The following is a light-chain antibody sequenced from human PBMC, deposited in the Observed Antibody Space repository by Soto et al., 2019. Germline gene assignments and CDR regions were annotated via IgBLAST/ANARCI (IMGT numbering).Light chain of an antibody. CDR2: DNT. CDR1: SSNIGADYD. Sequence: QSVLTPPPSVSGAPGQSVTISCTGSSSNIGADYDVHWYQQLPGTAPKLLIYDNTNRPSGVPDRFSGSKSGTSASLAITGLQAEDEADYYCQSFDSSLNERVFGGGTKLTVL. J-gene: IGLJ3*02. V-gene: IGLV1-40*01. CDR3: QSFDSSLNERV.